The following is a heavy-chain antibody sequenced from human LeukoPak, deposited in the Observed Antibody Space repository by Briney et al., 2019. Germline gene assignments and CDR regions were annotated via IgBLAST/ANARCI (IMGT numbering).Heavy chain of an antibody. CDR2: FDPEDGET. J-gene: IGHJ4*02. D-gene: IGHD6-19*01. Sequence: ASVKVSCKASGYTLTELSMHWVRQAPGKGLEWMGGFDPEDGETIYAQKFQGRVTMTEDTSTDTAYMELSSLRSEDTAVYCCATAGLDSSGWYGYFDYWGQGTLVTVSS. CDR1: GYTLTELS. CDR3: ATAGLDSSGWYGYFDY. V-gene: IGHV1-24*01.